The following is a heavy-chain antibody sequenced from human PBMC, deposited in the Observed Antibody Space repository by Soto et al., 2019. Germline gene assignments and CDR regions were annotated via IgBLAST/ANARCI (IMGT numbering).Heavy chain of an antibody. Sequence: PGXSLILSCVASGFTFTNYAMSCVRQAPFKGLDWVSVISGSGGNTYYADSVKGRFTISRDNSKNTLYLQMNSLGAEDTAVYYCAKGGDSSRYSYVYYFDYWGQGTLVTVSS. CDR1: GFTFTNYA. CDR2: ISGSGGNT. V-gene: IGHV3-23*01. CDR3: AKGGDSSRYSYVYYFDY. J-gene: IGHJ4*02. D-gene: IGHD3-22*01.